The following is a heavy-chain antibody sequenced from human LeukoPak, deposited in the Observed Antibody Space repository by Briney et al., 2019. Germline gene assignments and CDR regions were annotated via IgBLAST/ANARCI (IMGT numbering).Heavy chain of an antibody. CDR3: ARDLVPDFWSPMDV. CDR1: GFTFSDAW. J-gene: IGHJ6*03. Sequence: GGSLRLSCAASGFTFSDAWMSWVRQAPGKGLEWVSSISSSSSYIYYADSVKGRFTISRDNAKNSLYLQMNSLRAEDTAVYYCARDLVPDFWSPMDVWGKGTTVTVSS. D-gene: IGHD3-3*01. CDR2: ISSSSSYI. V-gene: IGHV3-21*01.